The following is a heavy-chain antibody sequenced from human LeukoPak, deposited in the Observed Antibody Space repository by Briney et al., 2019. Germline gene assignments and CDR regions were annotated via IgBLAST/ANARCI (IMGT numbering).Heavy chain of an antibody. Sequence: PRGSLRVSCAASGFAFNTYGMNWVRRAPGKGLEWISYISGTSATIYYADSVKGRFTISRDNAKNSLYLQMNSLRDEDTAVYYCARGAVAGTAWVHFDYWGQGTLVTVSS. CDR3: ARGAVAGTAWVHFDY. D-gene: IGHD6-19*01. J-gene: IGHJ4*02. V-gene: IGHV3-48*02. CDR1: GFAFNTYG. CDR2: ISGTSATI.